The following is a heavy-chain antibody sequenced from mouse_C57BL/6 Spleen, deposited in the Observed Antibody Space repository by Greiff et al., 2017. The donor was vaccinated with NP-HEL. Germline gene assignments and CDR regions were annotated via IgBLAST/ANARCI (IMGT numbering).Heavy chain of an antibody. Sequence: EVKLVESGEGLVKPGGSLKLSCAASGFTFSSYAMSWVRQTPEKRLEWVAYISSGGDYIYYADTVKGRFTISRDNARNTLYLQMSSLKSEDTAMYYCTRDIPDYAMDYGGQGTSVTVSS. CDR1: GFTFSSYA. V-gene: IGHV5-9-1*02. CDR2: ISSGGDYI. CDR3: TRDIPDYAMDY. J-gene: IGHJ4*01.